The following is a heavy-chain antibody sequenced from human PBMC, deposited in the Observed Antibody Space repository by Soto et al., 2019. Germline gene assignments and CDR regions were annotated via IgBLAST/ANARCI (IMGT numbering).Heavy chain of an antibody. Sequence: QVQLVESGGGVVQPGRSLRLSCAASGFTFSSYGMHWVRQAPGKGLEWVAVIWYDGSNKYYADSVKGRFTISRDNAKNTMYLQMNRLRAEATAVYYCARSLTALWFGELLFYGMDVWGQGTTVTVSS. D-gene: IGHD3-10*01. CDR2: IWYDGSNK. CDR3: ARSLTALWFGELLFYGMDV. V-gene: IGHV3-33*01. CDR1: GFTFSSYG. J-gene: IGHJ6*02.